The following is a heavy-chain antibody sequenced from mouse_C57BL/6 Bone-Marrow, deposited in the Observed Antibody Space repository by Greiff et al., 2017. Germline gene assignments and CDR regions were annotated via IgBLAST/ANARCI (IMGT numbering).Heavy chain of an antibody. CDR1: GFNFKDDW. D-gene: IGHD2-3*01. V-gene: IGHV14-4*01. CDR2: IDPENGDT. J-gene: IGHJ1*03. Sequence: EVQLEESGAELVRPGASVKLSCTASGFNFKDDWMHWVKQRPEQGLEWIGWIDPENGDTDYASKFQGKATLTADTSSNTAYLQLSSLTSEDSAVYYCTTGDGYFWYFDFWGTGTTVTVSS. CDR3: TTGDGYFWYFDF.